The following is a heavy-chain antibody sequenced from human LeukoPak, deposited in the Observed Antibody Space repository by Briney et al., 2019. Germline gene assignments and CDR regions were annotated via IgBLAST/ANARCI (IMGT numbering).Heavy chain of an antibody. V-gene: IGHV3-30*03. J-gene: IGHJ4*02. CDR2: ITYDGYYK. D-gene: IGHD3-10*01. Sequence: GTSLRLSCAASGFTFTSYGMHWVRQAPGKGLEWVALITYDGYYKYYSDSVKGRFTISSDTSKNTLYLQMNSLRAEDTAVYYCARDLSPVVRASPMGYWGQGALVTVSS. CDR1: GFTFTSYG. CDR3: ARDLSPVVRASPMGY.